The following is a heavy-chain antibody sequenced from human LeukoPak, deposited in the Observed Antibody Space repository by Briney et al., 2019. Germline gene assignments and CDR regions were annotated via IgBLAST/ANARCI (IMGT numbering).Heavy chain of an antibody. D-gene: IGHD1-26*01. CDR1: GFTFSSYA. CDR3: ARDYFGSPSALDY. J-gene: IGHJ4*02. Sequence: GGSLRLSCAASGFTFSSYAINWVRQAPGKGLEWVSEISGSGDNTYYADSVKGRFTISRDNAKNSLYLQMNSLRAEDTALYYCARDYFGSPSALDYWGQGTLVTVSS. CDR2: ISGSGDNT. V-gene: IGHV3-23*01.